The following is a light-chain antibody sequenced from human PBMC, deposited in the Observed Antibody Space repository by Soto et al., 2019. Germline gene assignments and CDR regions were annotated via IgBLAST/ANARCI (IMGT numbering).Light chain of an antibody. V-gene: IGLV2-14*01. Sequence: QSALTQPASVSESPGQSITVSCTGTSSDVGGYNYVSWYQQHPGKAPKLMIYDVSDRPSGVSNRFSGSKSGNTASLTISGLPAEDEADYYCSSYSSSSTLYVFGTGTKLTVL. J-gene: IGLJ1*01. CDR3: SSYSSSSTLYV. CDR1: SSDVGGYNY. CDR2: DVS.